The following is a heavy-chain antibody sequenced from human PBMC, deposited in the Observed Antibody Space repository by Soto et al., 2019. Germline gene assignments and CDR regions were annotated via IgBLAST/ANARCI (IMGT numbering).Heavy chain of an antibody. J-gene: IGHJ4*02. CDR2: IYYSGST. CDR1: GGSISSYY. V-gene: IGHV4-59*08. Sequence: SQTLSLTCTVSGGSISSYYWSWIRQTPGKGLEWIGYIYYSGSTNYNPSLKSRVTISVDTSKNQFSLKLNSMTAADTAVYYCARHNYGSGSTYFDYWGQGTLVTVSS. CDR3: ARHNYGSGSTYFDY. D-gene: IGHD3-10*01.